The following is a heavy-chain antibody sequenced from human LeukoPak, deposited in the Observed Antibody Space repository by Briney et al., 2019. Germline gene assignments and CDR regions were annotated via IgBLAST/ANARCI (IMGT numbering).Heavy chain of an antibody. CDR1: GFTFSSYS. V-gene: IGHV3-21*01. CDR3: ASNSVGAGDY. Sequence: GGSLRLSCAASGFTFSSYSMNRVRQAPGKGLEWVSSISSSSSYIYYADSVKGRFTISRDNAKNSLYLQMNSLGAEDTAVYYCASNSVGAGDYWGQGTLVTVSS. J-gene: IGHJ4*02. D-gene: IGHD1-26*01. CDR2: ISSSSSYI.